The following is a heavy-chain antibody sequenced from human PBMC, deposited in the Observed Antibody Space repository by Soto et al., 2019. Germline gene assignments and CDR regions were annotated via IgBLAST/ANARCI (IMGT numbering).Heavy chain of an antibody. CDR3: ARDHYDFWSGTVWFDP. CDR2: IWYDGSNK. Sequence: QVQLVESGGGVVQPGRSLRLSCAASGFTFSSYGMHWVRQAPGKGLEWVAVIWYDGSNKYYADSVKGRFTISRDNSKNTLYLQMNSVRAEDTAVYYCARDHYDFWSGTVWFDPWGQGTLVTVSS. D-gene: IGHD3-3*01. CDR1: GFTFSSYG. J-gene: IGHJ5*02. V-gene: IGHV3-33*01.